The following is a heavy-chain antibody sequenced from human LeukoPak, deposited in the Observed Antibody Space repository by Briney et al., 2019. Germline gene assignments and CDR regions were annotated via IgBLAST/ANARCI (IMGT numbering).Heavy chain of an antibody. Sequence: GGSLRLSCAASGFTFSSYAMNWVRQAPGKGLEWVSSISNSGTTYYADSVKGRFTISRDNSKNTLYLQMNSLRAEDTAVYYCAKGGMVRGVIDYWGQGTLVTVSS. J-gene: IGHJ4*02. CDR3: AKGGMVRGVIDY. CDR2: ISNSGTT. D-gene: IGHD3-10*01. CDR1: GFTFSSYA. V-gene: IGHV3-23*01.